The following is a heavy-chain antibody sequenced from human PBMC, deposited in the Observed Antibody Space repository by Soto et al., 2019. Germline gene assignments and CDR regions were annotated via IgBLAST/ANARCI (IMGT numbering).Heavy chain of an antibody. CDR2: IIPIFGTA. D-gene: IGHD3-10*01. CDR1: GGTFSSYA. Sequence: ASVKVSCKASGGTFSSYAISWVRQAPGQGLEWMGGIIPIFGTANYAQKFQGRVTITADESTSTAYMELSSLRSEDTAVYYCARRSYYGSGSYYGYWGQGTLVTVSS. J-gene: IGHJ4*02. V-gene: IGHV1-69*13. CDR3: ARRSYYGSGSYYGY.